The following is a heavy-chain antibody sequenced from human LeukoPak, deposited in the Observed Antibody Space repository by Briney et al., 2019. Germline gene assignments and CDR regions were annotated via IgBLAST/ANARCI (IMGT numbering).Heavy chain of an antibody. CDR2: ISYDGSNR. Sequence: GGSLRLSCAASGFTISSYGMHWVRQAPGKGLEWVAVISYDGSNRYYADSMRGRFTISRDTPKNTLYLQMNSLRAEDTGVYYCAKSLMDDNSGYYGNWGQGTLVTVSS. J-gene: IGHJ4*02. CDR3: AKSLMDDNSGYYGN. D-gene: IGHD3-22*01. CDR1: GFTISSYG. V-gene: IGHV3-30*18.